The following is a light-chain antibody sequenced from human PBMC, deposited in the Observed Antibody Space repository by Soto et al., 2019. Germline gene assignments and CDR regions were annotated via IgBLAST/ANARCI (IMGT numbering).Light chain of an antibody. CDR1: QGIRTE. J-gene: IGKJ1*01. CDR2: GAS. CDR3: LQDYAYPRT. V-gene: IGKV1-6*01. Sequence: AAQMSRSPSSLSESVGDRVTIACRASQGIRTELGWYQQKPGEAPKLLIYGASTLQSGVPSRFSGSGSGTDFTLTISSLQPEDFATYYCLQDYAYPRTFGQGTKV.